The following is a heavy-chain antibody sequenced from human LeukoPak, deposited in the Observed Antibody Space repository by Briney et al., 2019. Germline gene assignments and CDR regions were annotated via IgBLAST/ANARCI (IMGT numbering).Heavy chain of an antibody. CDR2: ISGSGGST. Sequence: GGSLRLSCAASGFTFSSYAMSWVRQAPGKGLEWXSAISGSGGSTYYADSVKGRFTISRDNSKNTLYLQMNSLRAEDTAVYYCAKHPYGSGSPGPNYYFDYWGQGTLVTVSS. CDR1: GFTFSSYA. D-gene: IGHD3-10*01. J-gene: IGHJ4*02. V-gene: IGHV3-23*01. CDR3: AKHPYGSGSPGPNYYFDY.